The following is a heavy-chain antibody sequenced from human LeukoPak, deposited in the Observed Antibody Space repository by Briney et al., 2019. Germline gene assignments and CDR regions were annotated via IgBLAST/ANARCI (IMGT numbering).Heavy chain of an antibody. Sequence: GASVKVPCKASGYTFTGYYMHWVRQAPGQGLEWMGWINPNSGGTNYAQKFQGRVTMTRDTSIRTAYMELSRLRSDDTAVYYCARGGYDSSGYYGDYWGQGTLVTVSS. D-gene: IGHD3-22*01. V-gene: IGHV1-2*02. CDR3: ARGGYDSSGYYGDY. CDR2: INPNSGGT. CDR1: GYTFTGYY. J-gene: IGHJ4*02.